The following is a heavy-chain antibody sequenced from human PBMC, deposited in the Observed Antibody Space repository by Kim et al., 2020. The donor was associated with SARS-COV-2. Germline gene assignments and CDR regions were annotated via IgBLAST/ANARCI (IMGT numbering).Heavy chain of an antibody. CDR3: AKRRTVAGGDFDY. CDR1: GCTFSNHA. CDR2: IIGSGERT. V-gene: IGHV3-23*01. J-gene: IGHJ4*02. D-gene: IGHD6-19*01. Sequence: GGSLRLSCAVSGCTFSNHAMGWVRQAPGQGLEWVSDIIGSGERTFYADFVKGRFTISRDNSGNTVYLQMDSLRAEDTAVYYCAKRRTVAGGDFDYWGQGTRVTVSS.